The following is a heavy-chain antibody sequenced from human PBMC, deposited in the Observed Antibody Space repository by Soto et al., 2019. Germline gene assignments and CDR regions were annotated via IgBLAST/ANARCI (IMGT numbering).Heavy chain of an antibody. CDR1: GASISGYY. CDR2: IYATGTT. Sequence: LFLTCTVSGASISGYYWSWIRKSAGKGLEWIGRIYATGTTDYNPSLQSRVMMSVDTSKKQFSLRLRSVTAADTAVYYCVRDGTKTLRDWFDPWGQGISVTVSS. CDR3: VRDGTKTLRDWFDP. J-gene: IGHJ5*02. V-gene: IGHV4-4*07. D-gene: IGHD1-1*01.